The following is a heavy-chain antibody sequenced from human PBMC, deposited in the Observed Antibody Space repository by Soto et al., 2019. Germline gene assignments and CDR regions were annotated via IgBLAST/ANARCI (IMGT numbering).Heavy chain of an antibody. Sequence: QVQLQESGPGLVKPSETLSLTCTVSGASFTCCSWSWIRQPAGKGLEWIGRFYSTESSIYYPNLVRRVAVSVATSKNELSLKVASVTAADTAVDYWAGDGDTGGDLWGQGTLVTVSS. CDR3: AGDGDTGGDL. CDR1: GASFTCCS. CDR2: FYSTESS. D-gene: IGHD3-10*01. V-gene: IGHV4-4*07. J-gene: IGHJ5*02.